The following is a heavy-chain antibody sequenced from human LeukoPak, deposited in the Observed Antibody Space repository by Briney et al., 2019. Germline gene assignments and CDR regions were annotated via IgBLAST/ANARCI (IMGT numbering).Heavy chain of an antibody. Sequence: SETLSLTCTDSGGSISSGGYYWNWIRQHPGKGLEWIGYIYYSGSTYYNPSLKSRVTISVDTSKNQFSLKLSSVTAADTAVYYCARDAGSRAFDIWGQGTMVTVSS. D-gene: IGHD3-10*01. V-gene: IGHV4-31*03. J-gene: IGHJ3*02. CDR3: ARDAGSRAFDI. CDR1: GGSISSGGYY. CDR2: IYYSGST.